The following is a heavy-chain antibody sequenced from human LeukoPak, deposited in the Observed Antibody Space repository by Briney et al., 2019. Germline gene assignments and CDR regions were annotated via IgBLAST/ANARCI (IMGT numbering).Heavy chain of an antibody. CDR2: INHSGSA. CDR3: ARLFSGSYATFDY. V-gene: IGHV4-34*01. Sequence: SETLSLTCAVYGGSFSAYYWSWIRQPPGKGLEWIGEINHSGSANYNPSLKSRVTISVDTSKNQFSLNLSSVTAADTAVYYCARLFSGSYATFDYWGQGTLVTVSS. D-gene: IGHD1-26*01. J-gene: IGHJ4*02. CDR1: GGSFSAYY.